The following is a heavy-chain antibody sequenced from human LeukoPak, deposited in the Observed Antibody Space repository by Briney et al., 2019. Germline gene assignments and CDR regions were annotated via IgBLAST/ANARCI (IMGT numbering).Heavy chain of an antibody. CDR3: ALPNYYDSSGYSGNDY. Sequence: GESLKISCKGSGYSFTSYWIGWVRQMPGKGLEWMGIIYPGDSDTRYSPSFQGQVTISADKSISTAYLQWSSLKASDTAMYYCALPNYYDSSGYSGNDYWGQGTLVTVSS. V-gene: IGHV5-51*01. D-gene: IGHD3-22*01. CDR1: GYSFTSYW. J-gene: IGHJ4*02. CDR2: IYPGDSDT.